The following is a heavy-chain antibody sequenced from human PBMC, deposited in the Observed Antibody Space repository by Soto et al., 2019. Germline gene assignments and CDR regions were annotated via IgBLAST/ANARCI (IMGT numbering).Heavy chain of an antibody. J-gene: IGHJ3*02. CDR3: ARSHYDSSGYGAFDI. CDR1: GYTFTSYY. D-gene: IGHD3-22*01. CDR2: INPSGGST. V-gene: IGHV1-46*01. Sequence: ASVKVSCKASGYTFTSYYMHWVRQAPGQGLEWMGIINPSGGSTSYAQKFQGRVTMTRDTSTSTVYMELSSLRSEDTAVYYCARSHYDSSGYGAFDIWGQGTMVTVPS.